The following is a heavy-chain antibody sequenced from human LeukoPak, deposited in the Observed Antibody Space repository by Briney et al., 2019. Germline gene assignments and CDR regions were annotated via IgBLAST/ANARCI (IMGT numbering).Heavy chain of an antibody. J-gene: IGHJ3*02. CDR3: ARDKPSIAAAGAFDI. D-gene: IGHD6-13*01. V-gene: IGHV3-21*01. Sequence: GGSLRLSCAASGFTFSSYSMNWVRQAPGKGLEWVSSISSSSSYIYYADSVKGRFTISRDNAKNSLYLQMNSLRAEDTAVYYCARDKPSIAAAGAFDIWGQGTMVTVSS. CDR1: GFTFSSYS. CDR2: ISSSSSYI.